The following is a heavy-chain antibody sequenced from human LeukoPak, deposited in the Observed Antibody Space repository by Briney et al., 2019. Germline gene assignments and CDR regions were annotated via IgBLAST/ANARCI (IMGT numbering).Heavy chain of an antibody. CDR1: GFIFSTSS. D-gene: IGHD6-19*01. V-gene: IGHV3-69-1*01. CDR2: ISSHRSI. CDR3: ARDNSGWSRDY. Sequence: PGGSLRLSRAASGFIFSTSSMSWVRQAPGKGLEWVSSISSHRSIYADPVKGRFTISRDTAKNLLYLQMNSLRAEDTALYYCARDNSGWSRDYWGQGTLVTVSA. J-gene: IGHJ4*02.